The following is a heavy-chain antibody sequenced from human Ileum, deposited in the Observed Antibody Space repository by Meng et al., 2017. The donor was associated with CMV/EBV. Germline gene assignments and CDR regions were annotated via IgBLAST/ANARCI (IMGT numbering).Heavy chain of an antibody. D-gene: IGHD2-2*01. Sequence: SVPVTCKASGFTITSDYMHWLRHAPGQALAWMGIINPSGGSTSYAQKFQGRVTMTRDTSTSTVYMELSSLRSEDTAGYYCARDGRYCSSTSCYGINDYLGHRTLVTVSS. CDR2: INPSGGST. J-gene: IGHJ4*01. CDR1: GFTITSDY. CDR3: ARDGRYCSSTSCYGINDY. V-gene: IGHV1-46*01.